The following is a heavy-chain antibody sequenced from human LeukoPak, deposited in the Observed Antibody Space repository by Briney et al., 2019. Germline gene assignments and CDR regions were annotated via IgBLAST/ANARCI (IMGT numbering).Heavy chain of an antibody. V-gene: IGHV3-7*01. J-gene: IGHJ4*02. CDR1: GFTFSSYW. D-gene: IGHD5-18*01. CDR2: IERDGSEK. Sequence: GGSLRLSCAASGFTFSSYWMSWVRQAPGRGLEWVANIERDGSEKYYVDSVKGRFIISRDNAKNALYLQMNSLRVEDTAVYYCARDRGYFYWGQGTLVTVSS. CDR3: ARDRGYFY.